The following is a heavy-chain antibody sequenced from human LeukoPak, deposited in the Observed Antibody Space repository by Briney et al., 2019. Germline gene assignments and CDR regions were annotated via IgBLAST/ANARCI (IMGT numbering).Heavy chain of an antibody. CDR3: AKKVSDFWSGIDY. CDR2: IRYDGSNK. D-gene: IGHD3-3*01. V-gene: IGHV3-30*02. CDR1: GFTFSSYG. J-gene: IGHJ4*02. Sequence: GGSLRLSCAASGFTFSSYGMHWVRQAPGKGLEWVAFIRYDGSNKYYADSVKGRFTISRDNSKNTLFLQMNSLRAEDTAVYYCAKKVSDFWSGIDYWGQGTLVIVSS.